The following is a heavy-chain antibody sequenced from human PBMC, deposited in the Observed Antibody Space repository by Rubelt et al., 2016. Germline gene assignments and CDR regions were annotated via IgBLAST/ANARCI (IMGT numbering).Heavy chain of an antibody. V-gene: IGHV4-59*01. CDR2: IYYSGST. CDR3: ARAYSSSSFSSYLDY. CDR1: GDSISSYY. D-gene: IGHD6-6*01. Sequence: QVQLQESGPGLVKPSETLSLTCTVSGDSISSYYWSWIRQPPGKGLEWIGYIYYSGSTNYNPSLKSRVTISVDTSKNQFSLKLSSVTAADTAVYYCARAYSSSSFSSYLDYWGQGTLVTVSS. J-gene: IGHJ4*02.